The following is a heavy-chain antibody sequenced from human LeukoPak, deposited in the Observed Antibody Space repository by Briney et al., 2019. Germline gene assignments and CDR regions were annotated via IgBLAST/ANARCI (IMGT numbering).Heavy chain of an antibody. D-gene: IGHD3-16*01. Sequence: PGGSLRLSCAASGFTFDDYAMHWVRQAPGKGLEWVSGISWNSGSIGYADSVKGRFTISRDNAKNSLYLQMNSLRAEDTALYYCAKAAHSSWGNYYYYYYMDVWGKGTTVTVSS. CDR1: GFTFDDYA. J-gene: IGHJ6*03. V-gene: IGHV3-9*01. CDR2: ISWNSGSI. CDR3: AKAAHSSWGNYYYYYYMDV.